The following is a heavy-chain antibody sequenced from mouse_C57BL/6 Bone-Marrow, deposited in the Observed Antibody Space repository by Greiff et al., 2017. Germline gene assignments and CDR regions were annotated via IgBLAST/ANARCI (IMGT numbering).Heavy chain of an antibody. J-gene: IGHJ4*01. D-gene: IGHD1-1*01. Sequence: VMLVESGPELLQPGASVKISCKASCYAFSSSWMNWVKQRPGKGLEWIGRIYPGDGDTNYNGKFKGKATLPAVKSSSTAYMQLSSLTSEDSAVYFCARATTVVAGDYAMDDWGQGTSVTVSS. CDR3: ARATTVVAGDYAMDD. CDR2: IYPGDGDT. V-gene: IGHV1-82*01. CDR1: CYAFSSSW.